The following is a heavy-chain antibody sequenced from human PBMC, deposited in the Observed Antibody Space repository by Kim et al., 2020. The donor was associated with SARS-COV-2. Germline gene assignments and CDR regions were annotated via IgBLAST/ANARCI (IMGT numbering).Heavy chain of an antibody. J-gene: IGHJ4*02. V-gene: IGHV4-39*01. CDR1: GGSISSSSYY. CDR2: IYYSGST. Sequence: SETLSLTCTVSGGSISSSSYYWGWIRQPPGKGLEWIGSIYYSGSTYYNPSLKSRVTISVDTSKNQFSLKLSSVTAADTAVYYCARQIYGSGSYYSARLDYWGQGTLVTVSS. D-gene: IGHD3-10*01. CDR3: ARQIYGSGSYYSARLDY.